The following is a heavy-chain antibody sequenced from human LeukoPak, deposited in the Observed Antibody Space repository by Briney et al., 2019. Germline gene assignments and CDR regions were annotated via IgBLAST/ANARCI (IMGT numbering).Heavy chain of an antibody. V-gene: IGHV3-7*01. CDR1: GFTFSNYW. CDR3: ARDVELQLRGGFDY. D-gene: IGHD2-15*01. J-gene: IGHJ4*02. CDR2: IKEDGSEK. Sequence: GSLRLSCAASGFTFSNYWMSWVRQAPGKGLEWVANIKEDGSEKYYVEFMKGRLTISRDNAKNSLYLQLNSLRAEDTAVYYCARDVELQLRGGFDYWGQGTLVTVSS.